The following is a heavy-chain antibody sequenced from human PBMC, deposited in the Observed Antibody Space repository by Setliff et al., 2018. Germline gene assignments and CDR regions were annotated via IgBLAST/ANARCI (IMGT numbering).Heavy chain of an antibody. CDR1: GYTFSNYG. V-gene: IGHV1-18*01. Sequence: ASVKVSCKASGYTFSNYGVTWVRQAPGQGLEWMGWVTVYNGSTKYAQNLQGRLTLTTDISTCTAYMELGSLTTDDTAVYYCARVESMVRGKNILRHFDYWGQGIQVTVSS. CDR3: ARVESMVRGKNILRHFDY. J-gene: IGHJ4*02. CDR2: VTVYNGST. D-gene: IGHD3-10*01.